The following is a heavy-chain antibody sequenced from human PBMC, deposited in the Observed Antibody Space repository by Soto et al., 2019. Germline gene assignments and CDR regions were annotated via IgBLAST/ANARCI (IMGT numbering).Heavy chain of an antibody. CDR1: GFTFDDYT. CDR2: ISWDGGST. Sequence: PGGSLRVSSAASGFTFDDYTMHWVRQAPGKGLEWVSLISWDGGSTYYADSVKGRFTISRDNSKNSLYLQMNSLRTEDTALYYCAKASDYGDYSGYYYGMDVWGQGTTVTVSS. V-gene: IGHV3-43*01. J-gene: IGHJ6*02. CDR3: AKASDYGDYSGYYYGMDV. D-gene: IGHD4-17*01.